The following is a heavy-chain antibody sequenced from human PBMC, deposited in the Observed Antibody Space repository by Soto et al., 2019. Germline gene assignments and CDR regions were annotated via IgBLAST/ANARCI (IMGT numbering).Heavy chain of an antibody. CDR1: GGSLSTYY. V-gene: IGHV4-59*01. J-gene: IGHJ5*02. D-gene: IGHD2-15*01. CDR3: ARDKYCSGGSCRKNWFDP. Sequence: PSETLSLTCTVSGGSLSTYYWNWLRQSPGKGLEWIGYVYYSGSTKYNPSLKSRATISLDMSKNQFSLKLTSVTAADTAVYYCARDKYCSGGSCRKNWFDPWGQGTLVTVSS. CDR2: VYYSGST.